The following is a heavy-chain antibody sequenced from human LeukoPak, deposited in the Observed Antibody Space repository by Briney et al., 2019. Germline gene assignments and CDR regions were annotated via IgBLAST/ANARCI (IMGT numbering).Heavy chain of an antibody. CDR2: IYYSGST. CDR3: ARHTRSSFFDY. Sequence: SETLSLTCAVHGGSFSGYYWSWIRQPPGKGLEWIGYIYYSGSTNYNPSLKSRVTISVDTSKNQFSLKLSSVTAADTAVYYCARHTRSSFFDYWGQGTLVTVSS. CDR1: GGSFSGYY. J-gene: IGHJ4*02. D-gene: IGHD6-6*01. V-gene: IGHV4-59*01.